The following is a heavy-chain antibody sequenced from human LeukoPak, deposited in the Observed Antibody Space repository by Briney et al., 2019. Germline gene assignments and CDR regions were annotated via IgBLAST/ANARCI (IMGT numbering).Heavy chain of an antibody. J-gene: IGHJ6*02. D-gene: IGHD3-3*01. CDR1: GFTFSSYS. CDR2: ISSSSSTI. V-gene: IGHV3-48*01. Sequence: GGSLRLSCAASGFTFSSYSMNWVRQAPGKGLEWVSYISSSSSTIYYADSVKGRFTISRDNAKNSLYLQMNSLRAEDTAVYYCARDNYDFWSGYYTGYYYYGMDVWGQGTTVTVSS. CDR3: ARDNYDFWSGYYTGYYYYGMDV.